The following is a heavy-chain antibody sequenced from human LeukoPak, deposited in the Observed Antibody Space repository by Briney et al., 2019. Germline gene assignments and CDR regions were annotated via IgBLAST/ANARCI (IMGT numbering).Heavy chain of an antibody. J-gene: IGHJ4*02. CDR1: GFIFCNYP. CDR2: ISGDGSNE. D-gene: IGHD5-24*01. Sequence: GGSLRLSCAASGFIFCNYPMHWVRQAPGKGLEWVAVISGDGSNEHYADSAKGRFTVSRDNAKSTAYLQMNSLRSEDTAVYYCATYKRWGQGTLVTVSS. CDR3: ATYKR. V-gene: IGHV3-30-3*01.